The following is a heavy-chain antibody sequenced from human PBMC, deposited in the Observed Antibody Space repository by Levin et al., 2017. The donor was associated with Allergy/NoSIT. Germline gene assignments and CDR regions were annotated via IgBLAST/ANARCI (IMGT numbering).Heavy chain of an antibody. CDR3: ATHLGERSGFYLDAFDV. D-gene: IGHD3-3*01. J-gene: IGHJ3*01. Sequence: GGSLRLSCAASGFTFDDFGMSWVRQAPGKGLEWVSTINWDGGRTSYADSVKGRFTISRDNAKNSLYLQLNNLRADDTALYHCATHLGERSGFYLDAFDVWGHGTRVTVSS. CDR1: GFTFDDFG. V-gene: IGHV3-20*01. CDR2: INWDGGRT.